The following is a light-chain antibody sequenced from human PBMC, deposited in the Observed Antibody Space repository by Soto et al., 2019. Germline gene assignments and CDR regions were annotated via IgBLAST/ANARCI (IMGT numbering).Light chain of an antibody. Sequence: EIVLTQSPAILSLSPGERATLSCRASQSVGSSLAWYQQKPGQAPRLLIYDASNRATGIPARFSGSGSGTDFTLTISSLEPEDFAVYYCQQRSNWPALTFGGGTKVEIK. CDR3: QQRSNWPALT. J-gene: IGKJ4*01. CDR2: DAS. V-gene: IGKV3-11*01. CDR1: QSVGSS.